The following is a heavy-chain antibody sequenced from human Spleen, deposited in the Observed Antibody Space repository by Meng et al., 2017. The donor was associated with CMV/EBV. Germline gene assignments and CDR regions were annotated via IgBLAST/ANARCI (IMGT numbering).Heavy chain of an antibody. Sequence: ASVKVSCKASGYTFTSYDINWVRQATGQGLEWMGWMNPNSGNTGYAQKFQGRVTMTRNTSISTAYMVLSSLRSEDTAVYYCARRWGRIVPAATDYWGQGTLVTVSS. J-gene: IGHJ4*02. D-gene: IGHD2-2*01. CDR2: MNPNSGNT. CDR1: GYTFTSYD. V-gene: IGHV1-8*01. CDR3: ARRWGRIVPAATDY.